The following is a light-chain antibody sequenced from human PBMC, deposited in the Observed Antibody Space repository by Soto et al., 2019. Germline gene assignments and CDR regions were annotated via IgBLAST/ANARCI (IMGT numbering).Light chain of an antibody. CDR2: DAS. CDR1: QSVSSY. CDR3: QQRSNWPLT. V-gene: IGKV3-11*01. Sequence: CPATQSLSPGERATLSCRASQSVSSYLAWYQQKPGQAPRLLIYDASNRATGIPARFSGSGSGTDFTLTISSLEPEDFAVYYCQQRSNWPLTFGGGTKVDIK. J-gene: IGKJ4*01.